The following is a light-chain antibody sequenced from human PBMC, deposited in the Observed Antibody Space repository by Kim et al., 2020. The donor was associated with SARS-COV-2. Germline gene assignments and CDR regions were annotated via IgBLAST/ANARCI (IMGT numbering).Light chain of an antibody. CDR1: QDIITW. CDR2: GTS. J-gene: IGKJ2*03. V-gene: IGKV1D-12*01. Sequence: SASVGDRVNITCRASQDIITWLAWYQQKPGKAPILLIHGTSTLQNGVPSRFSGSGSGTDFTLIISSLQPEDFATYYCQQTNRFPYSFGQGTKLEI. CDR3: QQTNRFPYS.